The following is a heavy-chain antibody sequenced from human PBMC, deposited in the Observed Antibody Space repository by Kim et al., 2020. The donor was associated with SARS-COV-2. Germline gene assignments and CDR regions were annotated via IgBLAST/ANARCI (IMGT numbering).Heavy chain of an antibody. CDR1: GFTVSSNY. CDR2: IYSGGST. Sequence: GGSLRLSCAASGFTVSSNYMSWVRQAPGKGLEWVSIIYSGGSTYYEDSVKGRFTISRDNSKNTLYLQMNSLRAEDTALYYCARDRLSSSWYYGGIEYYYGMDGWGQGTTVIVSS. J-gene: IGHJ6*02. D-gene: IGHD6-13*01. V-gene: IGHV3-53*01. CDR3: ARDRLSSSWYYGGIEYYYGMDG.